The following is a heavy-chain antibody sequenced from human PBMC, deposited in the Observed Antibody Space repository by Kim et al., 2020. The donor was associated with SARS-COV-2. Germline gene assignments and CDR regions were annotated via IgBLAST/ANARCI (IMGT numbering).Heavy chain of an antibody. CDR1: GFTFSSYS. CDR2: ISSSSSYI. V-gene: IGHV3-21*01. CDR3: ARDKEDYDCSGYYSFDY. J-gene: IGHJ4*02. Sequence: GGSLRLSCAASGFTFSSYSMNWVRQAPGKGLEWVSSISSSSSYINYADSGKGRFTISRDNAKNSLYLQMNSLRAEDTAVCYCARDKEDYDCSGYYSFDYWGRETLFTVSS. D-gene: IGHD3-22*01.